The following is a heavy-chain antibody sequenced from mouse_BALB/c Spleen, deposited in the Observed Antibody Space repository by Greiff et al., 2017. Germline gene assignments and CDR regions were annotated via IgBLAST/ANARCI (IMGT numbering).Heavy chain of an antibody. D-gene: IGHD1-1*01. CDR2: IDPANGNT. CDR3: AREENYYGSSFFAY. CDR1: GFNIKDTY. Sequence: VQLKESGAELVKPGASVKLSCTASGFNIKDTYMHWVKQRPEQGLEWIGRIDPANGNTKYDPKFQGKATITADTSSNTAYLQLSSLTSEDTAVYYCAREENYYGSSFFAYWGQGTLVTVSA. J-gene: IGHJ3*01. V-gene: IGHV14-3*02.